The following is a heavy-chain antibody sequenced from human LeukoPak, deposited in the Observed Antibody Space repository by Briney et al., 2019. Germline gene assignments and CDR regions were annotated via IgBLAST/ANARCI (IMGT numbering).Heavy chain of an antibody. CDR2: ISSSGSTI. CDR1: GFTFSSYE. Sequence: GGSLRLSCAASGFTFSSYEMNWVRLAPGKGLEWVSYISSSGSTIYYADSVKGRFTISRDNAKNSLYLQMNSLRAEDTAVYYCARELVRGVRSFDPWGQGTLVTVSS. CDR3: ARELVRGVRSFDP. J-gene: IGHJ5*02. D-gene: IGHD3-10*01. V-gene: IGHV3-48*03.